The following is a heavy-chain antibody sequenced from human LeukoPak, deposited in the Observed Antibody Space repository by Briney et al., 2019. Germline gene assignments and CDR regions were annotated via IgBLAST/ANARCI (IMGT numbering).Heavy chain of an antibody. J-gene: IGHJ4*02. CDR3: ARSPLHWQHRSFDY. D-gene: IGHD6-13*01. Sequence: GGSLRLSCAASGFTFSSYSMNWVRQAPGKGLEWVSSISSSSSYIYYADSVKGRFTISRDNAKNSLYLQMNSLRAEDTAVYYRARSPLHWQHRSFDYWGQGTLVTVSS. V-gene: IGHV3-21*01. CDR1: GFTFSSYS. CDR2: ISSSSSYI.